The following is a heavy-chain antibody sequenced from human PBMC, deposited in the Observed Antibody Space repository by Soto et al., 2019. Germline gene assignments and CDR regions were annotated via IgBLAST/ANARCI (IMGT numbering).Heavy chain of an antibody. Sequence: SETLSLTCTGSGGSISSSSYYWGWIRQPPGKGLEWIGSIYYSGSTYYNPSLESRVTISVDTSKNQFSLKLSSVTAADTAVYYCARQAHYDFWSGYYHSLYYYYGMDVWGQGTTVTVSS. J-gene: IGHJ6*02. D-gene: IGHD3-3*01. CDR2: IYYSGST. CDR3: ARQAHYDFWSGYYHSLYYYYGMDV. CDR1: GGSISSSSYY. V-gene: IGHV4-39*01.